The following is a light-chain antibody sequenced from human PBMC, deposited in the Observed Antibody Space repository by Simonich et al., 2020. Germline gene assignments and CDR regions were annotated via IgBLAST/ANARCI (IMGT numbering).Light chain of an antibody. CDR2: WAS. Sequence: DIVMTQSPDSLAVSLGERATINCKSSQSVLHSSNNKNYLAWYQQKPGHPPKLLIYWASTRESGVPDRFSGSGSGTDFTLTISSLQAEDVAVYYCQQYYSTPLTFGGGTKVEIK. J-gene: IGKJ4*01. CDR1: QSVLHSSNNKNY. CDR3: QQYYSTPLT. V-gene: IGKV4-1*01.